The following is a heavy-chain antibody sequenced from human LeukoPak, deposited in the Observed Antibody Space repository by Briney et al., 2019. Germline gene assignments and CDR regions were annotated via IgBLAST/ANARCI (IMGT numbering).Heavy chain of an antibody. V-gene: IGHV3-53*01. J-gene: IGHJ4*02. D-gene: IGHD2/OR15-2a*01. CDR2: IYSGGNT. CDR1: GFSFGFYA. CDR3: ARRAGEYSHPYDY. Sequence: GGSLRLSCAASGFSFGFYAMHWVRQAPGKGLEWVSFIYSGGNTHYSDSVKGRFTISRDNSKNTLYLQMNSLRAEDTAVYYCARRAGEYSHPYDYWGQGTLVTVSS.